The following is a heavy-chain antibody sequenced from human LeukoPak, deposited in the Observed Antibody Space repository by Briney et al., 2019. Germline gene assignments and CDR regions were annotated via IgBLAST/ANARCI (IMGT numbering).Heavy chain of an antibody. J-gene: IGHJ5*02. CDR3: ARGVTDPRSSQALGFDP. CDR1: GGTFSSYA. D-gene: IGHD6-6*01. Sequence: ASVKVSCKASGGTFSSYAISWVRQAPGQGLEWMGGIIPIFGTANYAQKFQGRVTITADESTSTAYMELSSLRSEDTAVYYCARGVTDPRSSQALGFDPWGQGTLVTVSS. CDR2: IIPIFGTA. V-gene: IGHV1-69*13.